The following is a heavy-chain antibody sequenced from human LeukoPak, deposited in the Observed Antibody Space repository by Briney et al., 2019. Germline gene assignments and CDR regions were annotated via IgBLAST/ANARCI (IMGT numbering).Heavy chain of an antibody. J-gene: IGHJ3*02. CDR3: ARDLSITIFGVVIPHDAFDI. CDR1: GYTFTSYG. D-gene: IGHD3-3*01. CDR2: ISAYNGNT. Sequence: ASVKVSCKASGYTFTSYGISWVRQAPGQGLEWMGWISAYNGNTNYAQKLQGRVTMTTDTSTSTAYMELRSLRSDDTAVYYCARDLSITIFGVVIPHDAFDIWGQGTMVTVSS. V-gene: IGHV1-18*01.